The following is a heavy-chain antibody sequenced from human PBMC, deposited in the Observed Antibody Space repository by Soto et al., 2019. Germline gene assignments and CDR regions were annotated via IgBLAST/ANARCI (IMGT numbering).Heavy chain of an antibody. CDR3: ARDYEGSATWYFDY. D-gene: IGHD3-10*01. J-gene: IGHJ4*02. Sequence: PVGSLRLSCAASGFTFSSYWMSWVRQAPWKGLEWVANIKQDGSEKYYVDSVKGRFTSSRDNAKNSLYLQMNSLRAEDTAVYYCARDYEGSATWYFDYWGQGTLVTVSS. V-gene: IGHV3-7*03. CDR1: GFTFSSYW. CDR2: IKQDGSEK.